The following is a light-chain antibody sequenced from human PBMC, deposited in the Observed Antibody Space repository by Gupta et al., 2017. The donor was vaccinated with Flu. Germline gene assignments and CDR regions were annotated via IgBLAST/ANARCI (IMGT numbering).Light chain of an antibody. V-gene: IGLV1-44*01. Sequence: QSVLSQPPSASATPGQRVTISCSGSSSNIGSNNVNWYQQVPGTAPKLLIYCNSQRPSGVPDRFSCATSCASASPVHSTLHYEDDADDYYSDSDDSINGHEVFGTGTKLTAL. CDR2: CNS. J-gene: IGLJ2*01. CDR1: SSNIGSNN. CDR3: SDSDDSINGHEV.